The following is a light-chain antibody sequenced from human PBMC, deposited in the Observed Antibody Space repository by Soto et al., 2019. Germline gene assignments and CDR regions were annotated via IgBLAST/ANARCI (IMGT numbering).Light chain of an antibody. CDR1: QGVSSNY. CDR2: ETS. J-gene: IGKJ3*01. CDR3: QQYGSAPSLFT. Sequence: EIVLTQSPASLSLSPGERATLSCRASQGVSSNYLAWYQQKPGQPPRLLIHETSTRATGIPDRFGGSGSGTDFTLPISRLEPEDSAVYYCQQYGSAPSLFTFGPGTNVDIK. V-gene: IGKV3-20*01.